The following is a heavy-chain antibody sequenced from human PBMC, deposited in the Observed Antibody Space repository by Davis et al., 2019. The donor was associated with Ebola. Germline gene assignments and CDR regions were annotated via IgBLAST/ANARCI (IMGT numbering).Heavy chain of an antibody. V-gene: IGHV3-15*01. CDR2: IKSKTDGGTT. Sequence: GESLKISCAASGFTFSNAWMSWVRQAPGKGLEWVGRIKSKTDGGTTDYAAPVKGRFTISRDDSKNTLYLQMNSLRADDTALYYCAKGGARYFYHYYGMDVWGQGTTVTVSS. CDR1: GFTFSNAW. D-gene: IGHD2/OR15-2a*01. CDR3: AKGGARYFYHYYGMDV. J-gene: IGHJ6*02.